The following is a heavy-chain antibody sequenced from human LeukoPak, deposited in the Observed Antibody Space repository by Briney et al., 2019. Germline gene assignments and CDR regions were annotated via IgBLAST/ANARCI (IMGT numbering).Heavy chain of an antibody. V-gene: IGHV3-74*01. Sequence: PGGSLRLSCAASGFIFSSYWMHWVRQAPGKGLVWVSRINSDGSSTIYADSVKGRFTISRDNAKNTLYLQMNSLRAEDMAVYYCAREAGGFDIWGQGTMVTVSS. J-gene: IGHJ3*02. CDR2: INSDGSST. CDR3: AREAGGFDI. D-gene: IGHD4-23*01. CDR1: GFIFSSYW.